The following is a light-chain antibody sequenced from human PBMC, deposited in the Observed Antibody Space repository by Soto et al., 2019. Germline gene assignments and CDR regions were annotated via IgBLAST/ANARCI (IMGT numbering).Light chain of an antibody. J-gene: IGLJ1*01. Sequence: QSALTQPASVSGSPGQSITISCTGTSSDIGGYNYVSWYQHHPGKAPKLMIYEVSNRPSGVSNRFSGSKSGNTASLTISGLQADDEADYYCSSLSVFGTGTKLTVL. CDR3: SSLSV. CDR1: SSDIGGYNY. CDR2: EVS. V-gene: IGLV2-14*01.